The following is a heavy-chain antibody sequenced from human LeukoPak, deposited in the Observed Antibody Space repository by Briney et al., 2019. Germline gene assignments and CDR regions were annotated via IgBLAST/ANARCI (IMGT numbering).Heavy chain of an antibody. CDR3: ARGTDYYGSGSYYYYFDS. D-gene: IGHD3-10*01. J-gene: IGHJ4*02. CDR2: IVVGSGNT. Sequence: SVKVSCKASGFTFTSSTMQWVRQARGQRLEWIGWIVVGSGNTNYAQKFQERVTITRDMSTSTAYMELRSLRSEDTALYYCARGTDYYGSGSYYYYFDSWGQGTLVTVSS. CDR1: GFTFTSST. V-gene: IGHV1-58*02.